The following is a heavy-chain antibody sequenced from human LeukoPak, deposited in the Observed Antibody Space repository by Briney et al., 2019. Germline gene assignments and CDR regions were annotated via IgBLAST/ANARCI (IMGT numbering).Heavy chain of an antibody. CDR1: GYTFTSYG. D-gene: IGHD3-10*01. Sequence: ASVKVSCKASGYTFTSYGISWVRQAPGQGLEWMGWISAYNGNTNYAQKLQGRVTMTTDTTTSTDYMELKILRSDATAVYYCGRELGNYYGSWSYYNLDYWGQGTLVTVSA. CDR2: ISAYNGNT. V-gene: IGHV1-18*01. CDR3: GRELGNYYGSWSYYNLDY. J-gene: IGHJ4*02.